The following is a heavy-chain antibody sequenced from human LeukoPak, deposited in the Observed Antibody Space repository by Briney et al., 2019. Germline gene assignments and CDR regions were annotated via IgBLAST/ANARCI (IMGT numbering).Heavy chain of an antibody. D-gene: IGHD3-10*01. V-gene: IGHV3-23*01. CDR1: GFTFSSYA. CDR3: AKPYYYGSGSYPFDY. Sequence: PGAPLRLSCAASGFTFSSYAMSWVRQAPGKELEWVSAISGSGGSTYYADSVKGRFTISRDNSKNTLYLQMNSLRAEDTAVYYCAKPYYYGSGSYPFDYWGQGTLVTVSS. CDR2: ISGSGGST. J-gene: IGHJ4*02.